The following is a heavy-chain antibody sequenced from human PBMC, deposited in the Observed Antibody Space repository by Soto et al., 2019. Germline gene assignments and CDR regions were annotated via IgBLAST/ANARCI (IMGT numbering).Heavy chain of an antibody. CDR2: ISGSGGST. CDR3: AKSGGWPYYYYYGMDV. D-gene: IGHD6-19*01. J-gene: IGHJ6*02. V-gene: IGHV3-23*01. Sequence: PGGSLRLSCAASGFTFSSYAMSWVRQAPGKGLEWVSAISGSGGSTYYADSVKGRFTISRDNSKNTLYLQMNSLRAEDTAVYYCAKSGGWPYYYYYGMDVWGQGTTVTVSS. CDR1: GFTFSSYA.